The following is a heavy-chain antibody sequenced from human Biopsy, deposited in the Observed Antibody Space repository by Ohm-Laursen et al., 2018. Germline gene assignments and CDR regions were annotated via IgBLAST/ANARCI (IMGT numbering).Heavy chain of an antibody. CDR1: GYSLTELS. D-gene: IGHD1-1*01. CDR3: AADINVWNVNY. Sequence: GASVKVSCKVSGYSLTELSMHWVRQAPGQGLEWMGGFAPENGRIVYSQKFQARVSLTEDTSTDTAYMELRSLRSEDTAVYYCAADINVWNVNYWGQGTQVTVSS. V-gene: IGHV1-24*01. J-gene: IGHJ4*02. CDR2: FAPENGRI.